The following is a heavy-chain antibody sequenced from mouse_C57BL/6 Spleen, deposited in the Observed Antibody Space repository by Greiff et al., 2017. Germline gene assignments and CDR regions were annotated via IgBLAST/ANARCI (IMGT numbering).Heavy chain of an antibody. CDR1: GFTFSDYG. V-gene: IGHV5-17*01. CDR3: ATMFTTGYYFDY. CDR2: ISSGSSII. D-gene: IGHD2-2*01. J-gene: IGHJ2*01. Sequence: EVQRVESGGGLVKPGGSLKLSCAASGFTFSDYGMHWVRQAPEKGLEWVAYISSGSSIIYSADTVKGRFTISRDNAKNTLFLQSSSLWSEDTAMYYCATMFTTGYYFDYWGQGTTLTVSA.